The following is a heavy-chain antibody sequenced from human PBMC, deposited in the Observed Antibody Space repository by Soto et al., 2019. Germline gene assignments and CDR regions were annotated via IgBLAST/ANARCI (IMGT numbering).Heavy chain of an antibody. V-gene: IGHV4-59*02. Sequence: AETLSLTCTVSGDAVIRYYWNWSGHPPGKGREWIGYIYNSGSTNYNPSLKSRVTISVDTSKNQFSLTLTSVTAADTAVYYCARAPTYSYGSGTPYYFYAMDVWGQGTTVTVSS. CDR2: IYNSGST. D-gene: IGHD3-10*01. CDR1: GDAVIRYY. CDR3: ARAPTYSYGSGTPYYFYAMDV. J-gene: IGHJ6*02.